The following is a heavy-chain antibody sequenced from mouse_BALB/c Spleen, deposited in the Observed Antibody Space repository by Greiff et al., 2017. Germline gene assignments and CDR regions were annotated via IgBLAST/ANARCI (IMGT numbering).Heavy chain of an antibody. J-gene: IGHJ1*01. D-gene: IGHD1-1*01. V-gene: IGHV1-7*01. Sequence: VQLQQSGAELAKPGASVKMSCKASGYTFTSYWMHWVKQRPGQGLEWIGYINPSTGYTEYNQKFKDKATLTADKSSSTAYMQLSSLTSEDSAVYYCARHYYGSHWYFDVWGAGTTVTVSS. CDR2: INPSTGYT. CDR1: GYTFTSYW. CDR3: ARHYYGSHWYFDV.